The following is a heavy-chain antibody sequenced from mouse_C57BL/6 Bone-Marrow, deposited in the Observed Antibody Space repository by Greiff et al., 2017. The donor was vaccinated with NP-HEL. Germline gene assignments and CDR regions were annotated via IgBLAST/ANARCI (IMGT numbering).Heavy chain of an antibody. J-gene: IGHJ2*01. CDR1: GFNIKDDY. CDR2: IDPENGDT. CDR3: TTDYGSSYGYYFDY. V-gene: IGHV14-4*01. D-gene: IGHD1-1*01. Sequence: EVKLVESGAELVRPGASVKLSCTASGFNIKDDYMHWVKQRPEQGLEWIGWIDPENGDTEYASEFQGKATITADTSSNTAYLQLSSLTSEDTAVYYCTTDYGSSYGYYFDYWGQGTTLTVSS.